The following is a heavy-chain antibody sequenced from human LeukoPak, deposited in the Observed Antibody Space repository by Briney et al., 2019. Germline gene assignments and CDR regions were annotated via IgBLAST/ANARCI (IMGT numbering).Heavy chain of an antibody. J-gene: IGHJ3*02. V-gene: IGHV3-23*01. CDR3: AKDGYCSGGNCYSANDAFDI. CDR2: ISGSGGST. D-gene: IGHD2-15*01. CDR1: GFTFSSYE. Sequence: GGSLRLSCAASGFTFSSYEMNWVRQAPGKGLDWVSAISGSGGSTYYADSVKGRFTISRDNSKNTLYLQMNSLRAEDTAIYYCAKDGYCSGGNCYSANDAFDIWGQGTMVTVSS.